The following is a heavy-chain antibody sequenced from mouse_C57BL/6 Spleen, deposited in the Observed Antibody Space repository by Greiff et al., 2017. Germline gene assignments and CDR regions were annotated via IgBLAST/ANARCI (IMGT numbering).Heavy chain of an antibody. CDR2: IYPGDGDT. CDR1: GYAFSSYW. Sequence: QVQLQQSGAELVKPGASVKISCKASGYAFSSYWMNWVKQRPGKGLEWIGQIYPGDGDTNYNGKFKGKATLTADKSSSTAYMQLSSLTSEDSAVYFCARTRDYGYDLDAMDYWGQGTSVTVSS. J-gene: IGHJ4*01. V-gene: IGHV1-80*01. CDR3: ARTRDYGYDLDAMDY. D-gene: IGHD2-2*01.